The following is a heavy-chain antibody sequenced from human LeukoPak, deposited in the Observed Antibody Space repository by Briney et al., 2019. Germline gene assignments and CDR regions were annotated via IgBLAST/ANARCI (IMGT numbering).Heavy chain of an antibody. CDR3: AREIGSAARGR. CDR2: IKEDGSEK. V-gene: IGHV3-7*05. Sequence: QSGGSLRLSCAASGXTFDSYWMSWVRQAPGKGLEWVANIKEDGSEKYYVDSVKGRFTISRDNAKNSMYLQMNSLRVEDTAVYYCAREIGSAARGRWGQGTLVTVSS. D-gene: IGHD6-13*01. CDR1: GXTFDSYW. J-gene: IGHJ4*02.